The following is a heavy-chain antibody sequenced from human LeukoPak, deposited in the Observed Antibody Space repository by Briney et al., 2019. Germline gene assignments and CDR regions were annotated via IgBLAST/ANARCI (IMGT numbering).Heavy chain of an antibody. D-gene: IGHD3-10*01. CDR3: ARGEAVVRLLDY. CDR2: INHSGST. Sequence: PSETLSLTCAVYGGSFSGYYWSWIRHPPGKGLEWIGEINHSGSTNYNPSLKSRVTISVDTSKNQFSLKLSSVTAADTAVYYCARGEAVVRLLDYWGQGTLVTVSS. V-gene: IGHV4-34*01. J-gene: IGHJ4*02. CDR1: GGSFSGYY.